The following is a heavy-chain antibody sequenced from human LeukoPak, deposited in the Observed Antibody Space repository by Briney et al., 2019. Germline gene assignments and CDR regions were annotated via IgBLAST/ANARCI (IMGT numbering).Heavy chain of an antibody. CDR3: AKDVWWSVS. CDR2: ISASGVDT. J-gene: IGHJ5*02. V-gene: IGHV3-23*01. Sequence: PGGSLRLSCVASGFTFSSYNMHWVRQAPGKGLEWVSAISASGVDTFYAPSVKGRFTISRDNSKNTLYLQINSLRAEDTAIYYCAKDVWWSVSWGQGTLVTVSS. CDR1: GFTFSSYN. D-gene: IGHD2-8*02.